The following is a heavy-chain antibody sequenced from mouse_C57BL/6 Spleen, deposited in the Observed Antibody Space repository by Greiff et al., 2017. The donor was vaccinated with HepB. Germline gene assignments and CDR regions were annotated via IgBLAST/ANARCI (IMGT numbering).Heavy chain of an antibody. CDR3: ARVTTVVSWYFDV. J-gene: IGHJ1*03. V-gene: IGHV1-26*01. D-gene: IGHD1-1*01. CDR2: INPNNGGT. CDR1: GYTFTDYY. Sequence: EVQLQQSGPELVKPGASVKISCKASGYTFTDYYMNWVKQSHGKSLEWIGDINPNNGGTSYNQKFKGKATLTVDKSSSTAYMELRSLTSEDSAVYYCARVTTVVSWYFDVWGTGTTVTVSS.